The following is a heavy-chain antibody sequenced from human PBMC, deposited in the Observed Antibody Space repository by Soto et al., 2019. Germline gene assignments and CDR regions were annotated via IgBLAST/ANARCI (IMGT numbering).Heavy chain of an antibody. CDR2: ISYDGSNK. D-gene: IGHD4-17*01. Sequence: QVQLVESGGGVVQPGRSLRLSCAASGFTFSSYGMHWVRQAPGKGLEWVAVISYDGSNKYYADSVKGRFTISRDNSKNKLYLQMNSLRAEDTAVYYCANDYGGNSDYYGMDVWGQGTTVTVSS. J-gene: IGHJ6*02. CDR3: ANDYGGNSDYYGMDV. CDR1: GFTFSSYG. V-gene: IGHV3-30*18.